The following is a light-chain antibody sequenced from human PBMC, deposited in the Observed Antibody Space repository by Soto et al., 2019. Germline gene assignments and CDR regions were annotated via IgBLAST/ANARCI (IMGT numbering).Light chain of an antibody. CDR1: SSNIGNNY. V-gene: IGLV1-51*01. J-gene: IGLJ2*01. Sequence: QSVLAQPPSLSAAPGQKVTISCSGSSSNIGNNYVSWYQQLPGTAPKLLIYDNNKRPSGIPDRFSGYKSGTSATLGITGLQTGDEADYYCGTWDSSLSAVVFGGGTQLTVL. CDR3: GTWDSSLSAVV. CDR2: DNN.